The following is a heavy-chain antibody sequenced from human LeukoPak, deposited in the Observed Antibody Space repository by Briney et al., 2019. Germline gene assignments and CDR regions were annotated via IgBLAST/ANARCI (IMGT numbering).Heavy chain of an antibody. CDR3: ARVLPLYSSGWYLGAFDI. V-gene: IGHV3-48*03. Sequence: GGSLRLSCAASGFXFSSYEMNWVRQAPGKGLEWLSYISSSGSTIYYADTVKGRFTISRDNAKNSLYLQMNSLRAEDTAVYYCARVLPLYSSGWYLGAFDIWGQGTMVTVSS. CDR1: GFXFSSYE. D-gene: IGHD6-19*01. J-gene: IGHJ3*02. CDR2: ISSSGSTI.